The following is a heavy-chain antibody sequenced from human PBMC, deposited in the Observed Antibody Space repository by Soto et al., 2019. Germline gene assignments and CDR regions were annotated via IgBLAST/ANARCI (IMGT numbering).Heavy chain of an antibody. CDR2: IYYSGST. V-gene: IGHV4-61*01. CDR1: GGSITSSSYY. J-gene: IGHJ5*02. CDR3: ARVHWVMREMWYDP. Sequence: PSETLSLTCTVSGGSITSSSYYWILIRQPPGKGLEWIGYIYYSGSTNYNPSLKSRVTISVDTSKNQFSLKLSSVTAADTAVYYCARVHWVMREMWYDPWGQGTLVTVSS. D-gene: IGHD3-16*01.